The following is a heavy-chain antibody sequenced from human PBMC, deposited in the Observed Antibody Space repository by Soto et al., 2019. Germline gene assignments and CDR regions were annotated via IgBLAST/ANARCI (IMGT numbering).Heavy chain of an antibody. J-gene: IGHJ5*02. D-gene: IGHD2-2*01. V-gene: IGHV4-59*12. CDR1: GDSISSYY. CDR2: IHYSGST. CDR3: ARDAVEWYHLLSPWFAP. Sequence: PSETLSLTCTVSGDSISSYYWGWIRQPPGKGLEWIGYIHYSGSTNYNPSLKSRVTISVDTSKNQFSLRLSSVTAADTAVYYCARDAVEWYHLLSPWFAPWGQGTPVTVSA.